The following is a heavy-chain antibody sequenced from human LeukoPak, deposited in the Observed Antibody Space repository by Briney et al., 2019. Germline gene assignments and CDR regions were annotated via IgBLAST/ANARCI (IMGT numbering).Heavy chain of an antibody. V-gene: IGHV3-48*03. CDR1: GFPFNTYE. Sequence: PGGSLTLSCVASGFPFNTYEMKWVRQAPGKGLEWISYISSTGNAIHYADSVKGRFTISRDNARNSLYLQMDSLRVEDTALYYCARVGAYAAINWWGQGTLVTVSS. CDR3: ARVGAYAAINW. CDR2: ISSTGNAI. J-gene: IGHJ4*02. D-gene: IGHD1-20*01.